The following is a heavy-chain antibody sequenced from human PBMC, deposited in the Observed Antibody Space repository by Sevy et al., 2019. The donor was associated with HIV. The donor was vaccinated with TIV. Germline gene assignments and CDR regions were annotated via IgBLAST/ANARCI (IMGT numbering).Heavy chain of an antibody. J-gene: IGHJ3*02. CDR1: GGTFGTYT. Sequence: ASVKVSCKASGGTFGTYTISWLRQAPGQGLEWMGGIIPMFGTSNYAQKLQGRVTISAEASTNTAYMELSSLRSEDSAVYYCARDRDITFGGGDAFDIWGQGTMVTVSS. D-gene: IGHD3-16*01. V-gene: IGHV1-69*13. CDR3: ARDRDITFGGGDAFDI. CDR2: IIPMFGTS.